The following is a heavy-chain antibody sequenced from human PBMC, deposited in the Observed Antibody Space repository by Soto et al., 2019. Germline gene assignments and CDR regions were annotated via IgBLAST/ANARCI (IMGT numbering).Heavy chain of an antibody. CDR3: AAPACAATWCSPSHNLDH. CDR1: GGTFVRHV. J-gene: IGHJ4*02. D-gene: IGHD2-2*01. CDR2: INPLSGIP. Sequence: QVQLVQSGAEVKKPESSVKVSCKTSGGTFVRHVISWVQQAPGQGPEWMGKINPLSGIPNYAQKFQDRVTFTADTDSSTAYMELSSLRSDDTAVYYCAAPACAATWCSPSHNLDHWGQGTLVTVSS. V-gene: IGHV1-69*09.